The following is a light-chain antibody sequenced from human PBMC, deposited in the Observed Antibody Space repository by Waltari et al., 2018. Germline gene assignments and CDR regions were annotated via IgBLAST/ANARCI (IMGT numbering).Light chain of an antibody. Sequence: DIQMTQSPSTLSASVGDRVTIHCRASQRISSWLDWYQQKPGKAPKLLIYKASSLESGVPSRFSGSGSGTEFTLTISSLQPDDFATYYCQQYPRTFGQGTKVEIK. V-gene: IGKV1-5*03. CDR1: QRISSW. CDR2: KAS. CDR3: QQYPRT. J-gene: IGKJ1*01.